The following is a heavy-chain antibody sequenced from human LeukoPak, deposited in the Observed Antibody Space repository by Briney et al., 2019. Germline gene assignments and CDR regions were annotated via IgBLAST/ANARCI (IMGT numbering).Heavy chain of an antibody. Sequence: PSETLFLTCAVYGGSFTDYNWTWLRQSPEKGLEWIGEINDSGTTHYNPSLKSRVTISVDTAKHQFSLRMRSLTAADTAVYYCARGLDLEGLDYWGQGTLVTVSS. CDR2: INDSGTT. D-gene: IGHD1-1*01. CDR1: GGSFTDYN. CDR3: ARGLDLEGLDY. V-gene: IGHV4-34*01. J-gene: IGHJ4*02.